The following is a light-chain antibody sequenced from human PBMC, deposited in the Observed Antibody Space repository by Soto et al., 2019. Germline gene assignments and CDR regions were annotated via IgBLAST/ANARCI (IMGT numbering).Light chain of an antibody. V-gene: IGKV1-12*01. CDR3: QQSNRFPYT. J-gene: IGKJ2*01. CDR1: QSISRW. Sequence: DIQMPQYPSSVSASVGDRVSITCRANQSISRWLAWYQQRPGKAPKLLIYLASTLETWVPSRFSGSGSETDFTLTISGMQPEDFATYYCQQSNRFPYTFGQGTKLEIK. CDR2: LAS.